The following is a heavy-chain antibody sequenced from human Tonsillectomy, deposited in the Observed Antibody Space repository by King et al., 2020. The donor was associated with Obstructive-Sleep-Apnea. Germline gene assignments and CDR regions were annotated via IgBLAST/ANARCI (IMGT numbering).Heavy chain of an antibody. J-gene: IGHJ4*02. Sequence: QLQESGPGLVKPSQTLSLTCTVSGGSISSGGYYWSWIRQHPGKGLEGIGYIYYSGSTYYNPSLKSRVTISVETSKNQFSLKLSSVTAADTAVYYCARDRRQQLAVDYWGQGTLVTVSS. V-gene: IGHV4-31*03. CDR2: IYYSGST. CDR3: ARDRRQQLAVDY. CDR1: GGSISSGGYY. D-gene: IGHD6-13*01.